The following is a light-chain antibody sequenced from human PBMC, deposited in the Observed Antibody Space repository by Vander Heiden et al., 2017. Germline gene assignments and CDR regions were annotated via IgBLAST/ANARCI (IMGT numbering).Light chain of an antibody. Sequence: IVLTQSPATLSLSPGDRATLSCRASQSVSSNYLAWYQQRPGQAPRLLIYGASSRATGIPDRFSGSGSGTDSTLTISRLDPDDFAVYYCQQYGRSLLTFGGGTKVEIK. CDR3: QQYGRSLLT. V-gene: IGKV3-20*01. CDR2: GAS. J-gene: IGKJ4*01. CDR1: QSVSSNY.